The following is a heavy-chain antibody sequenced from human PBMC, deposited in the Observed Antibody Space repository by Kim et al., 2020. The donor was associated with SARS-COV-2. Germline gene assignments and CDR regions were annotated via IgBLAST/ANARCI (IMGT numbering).Heavy chain of an antibody. Sequence: ESVKSRITINPDTSKNQFSLHLNSVTPEDTAVYYCAREESNDWYLYYFDYWGQGTLVTVSS. CDR3: AREESNDWYLYYFDY. V-gene: IGHV6-1*01. D-gene: IGHD2-21*02. J-gene: IGHJ4*02.